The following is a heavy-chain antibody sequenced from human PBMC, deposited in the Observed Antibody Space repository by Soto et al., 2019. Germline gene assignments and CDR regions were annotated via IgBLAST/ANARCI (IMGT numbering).Heavy chain of an antibody. Sequence: PSETLSVTCIFSVDSVSIGDYYWTWIPQPPGKGLEWVGHIYFSGRTNYIPSLESRVTISLDTSKNQFSLKLTSVTAADTAVYYCARVPIDTYMIYWSDPWGPGTMVTVSS. J-gene: IGHJ5*02. CDR3: ARVPIDTYMIYWSDP. CDR2: IYFSGRT. V-gene: IGHV4-61*08. D-gene: IGHD3-16*01. CDR1: VDSVSIGDYY.